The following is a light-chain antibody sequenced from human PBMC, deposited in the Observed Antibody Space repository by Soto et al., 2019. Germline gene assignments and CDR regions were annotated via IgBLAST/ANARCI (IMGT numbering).Light chain of an antibody. CDR2: AAS. Sequence: DIQLTQSPSFLSASVGDRVTITCRASQVINNYLAWYQQKPGRAPKLLIYAASPLPIGVPSRFSGSGSGTEFTLTINSLQPEDFATYCCQPFSDSRLYIFGQGTRLDTK. CDR1: QVINNY. V-gene: IGKV1-9*01. J-gene: IGKJ2*01. CDR3: QPFSDSRLYI.